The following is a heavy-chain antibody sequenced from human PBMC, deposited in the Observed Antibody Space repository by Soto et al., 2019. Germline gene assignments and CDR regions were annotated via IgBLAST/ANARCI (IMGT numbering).Heavy chain of an antibody. CDR3: ARHDSPSVIYYYYGMDV. V-gene: IGHV5-51*01. CDR2: IYPGDSDT. CDR1: GYSFTSYW. Sequence: PGESLKISCKGSGYSFTSYWIGWVRQMPGKGLEWMGIIYPGDSDTRYSPSFQGQVTISADKSISTAYLQWSSLKASDTAIYYCARHDSPSVIYYYYGMDVWGQGTMVTVSS. D-gene: IGHD2-15*01. J-gene: IGHJ6*02.